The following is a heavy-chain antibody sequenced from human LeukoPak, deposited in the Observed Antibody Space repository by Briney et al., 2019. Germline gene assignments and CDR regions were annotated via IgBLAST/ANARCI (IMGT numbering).Heavy chain of an antibody. V-gene: IGHV3-23*01. CDR1: GFTFTSYA. CDR3: ANGYSSTWSSVDP. J-gene: IGHJ5*02. CDR2: ISERGGRT. Sequence: GGSLRLSCAAAGFTFTSYAMSWVRQAPGKRPEWVSAISERGGRTYYADSVKGRFTISRDNSKNTLSLQMNSLRAEDTAVYYCANGYSSTWSSVDPWGQGSLVTVSS. D-gene: IGHD6-13*01.